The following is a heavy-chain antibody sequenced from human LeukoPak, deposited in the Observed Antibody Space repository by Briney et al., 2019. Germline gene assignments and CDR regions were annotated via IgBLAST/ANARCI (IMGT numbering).Heavy chain of an antibody. J-gene: IGHJ4*02. D-gene: IGHD6-13*01. Sequence: PGGSLRLSCAASGFTFSNYAMSWVRQAPGKGLEWVSVYSGGTTYYADSVKGRFTISRDNSKNTLYLQMNSLRAEDTALYYCARDDRIAAAGTFDYWGQGTLVTVSS. CDR1: GFTFSNYA. CDR3: ARDDRIAAAGTFDY. CDR2: YSGGTT. V-gene: IGHV3-53*01.